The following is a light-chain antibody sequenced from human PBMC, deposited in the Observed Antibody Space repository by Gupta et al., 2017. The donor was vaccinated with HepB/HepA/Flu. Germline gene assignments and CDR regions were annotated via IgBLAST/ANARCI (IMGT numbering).Light chain of an antibody. J-gene: IGLJ1*01. Sequence: SSELTQDPAVSVALGQTVRITCQGDRLRIYYASWYQQKPGQAPVLVIYGKNKRPSGIPGRFSGSSAGNTASLTITGAQAEDEADYYCDSRDNSGDHVFGAGTKVTVL. V-gene: IGLV3-19*01. CDR2: GKN. CDR1: RLRIYY. CDR3: DSRDNSGDHV.